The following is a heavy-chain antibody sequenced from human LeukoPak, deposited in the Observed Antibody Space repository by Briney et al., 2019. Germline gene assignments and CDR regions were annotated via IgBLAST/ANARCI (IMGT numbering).Heavy chain of an antibody. CDR3: ARRVGDYGWFDP. V-gene: IGHV4-59*08. J-gene: IGHJ5*02. Sequence: SETLSLTCAVSGGSISSNYWSWIRQPPGKGLEWIGYIYYSESTNYNPSLKSRVTISVDTSKNQFSLKLSSVTAADTAVYYCARRVGDYGWFDPWGQGTLVTVSS. CDR1: GGSISSNY. D-gene: IGHD4-17*01. CDR2: IYYSEST.